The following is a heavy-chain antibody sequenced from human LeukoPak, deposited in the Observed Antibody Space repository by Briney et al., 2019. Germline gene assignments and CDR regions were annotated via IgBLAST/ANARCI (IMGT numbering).Heavy chain of an antibody. V-gene: IGHV3-23*01. J-gene: IGHJ4*02. D-gene: IGHD6-25*01. CDR3: AEGSAAGRPYYFDY. CDR1: GFTFGNYA. CDR2: ITESGGGT. Sequence: GGSLRLSCAASGFTFGNYAMGWVRQAPGKGLEWVSAITESGGGTYSADSVKGRFTISRDNSKRTLFLQMNSLRAEDTAIYYCAEGSAAGRPYYFDYWGQGTLVTVSS.